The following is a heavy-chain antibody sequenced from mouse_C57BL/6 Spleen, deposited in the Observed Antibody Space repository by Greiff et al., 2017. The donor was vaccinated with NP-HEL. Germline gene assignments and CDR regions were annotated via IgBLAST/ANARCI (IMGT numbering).Heavy chain of an antibody. J-gene: IGHJ1*03. CDR2: INYDGSST. V-gene: IGHV5-16*01. CDR3: ARGPWYFDV. Sequence: EVQLVESEGGLVQPGSSMKLSCTASGFTFSDYYMAWVRQVPEKGLEWVANINYDGSSTYYLDSLKSRFIISRDNAKNILYLQMSSLKSEDTATYYCARGPWYFDVWGTGTTVTVSS. CDR1: GFTFSDYY.